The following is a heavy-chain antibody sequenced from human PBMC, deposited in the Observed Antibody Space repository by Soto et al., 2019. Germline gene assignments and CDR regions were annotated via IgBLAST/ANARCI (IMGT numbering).Heavy chain of an antibody. CDR1: GFSLSNARMG. Sequence: AGRTLVNPTETLTLTCTVSGFSLSNARMGVSWIRQPPGKALEWLAHIFSNDEKADSTSLKSRLTISKDTSKSQVVLTMTNMDTVDTATNYCARISLGRYFDWLLSANYRRQGT. J-gene: IGHJ4*02. CDR2: IFSNDEK. CDR3: ARISLGRYFDWLLSANY. D-gene: IGHD3-9*01. V-gene: IGHV2-26*01.